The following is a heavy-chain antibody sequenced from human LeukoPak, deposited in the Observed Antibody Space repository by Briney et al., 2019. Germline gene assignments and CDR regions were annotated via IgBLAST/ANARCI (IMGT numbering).Heavy chain of an antibody. CDR3: AAAYFGVDQYYYGMDV. CDR2: ISRSGGST. CDR1: GFTFNIYA. J-gene: IGHJ6*02. Sequence: GGSLRLSCAASGFTFNIYAMNWVRLAPGKGLEWVSAISRSGGSTYSADSVKGRFTISRDTSKNTLYLQMNGLRAEDTAVYYCAAAYFGVDQYYYGMDVWGQGTTVTVSS. V-gene: IGHV3-23*01. D-gene: IGHD3-3*01.